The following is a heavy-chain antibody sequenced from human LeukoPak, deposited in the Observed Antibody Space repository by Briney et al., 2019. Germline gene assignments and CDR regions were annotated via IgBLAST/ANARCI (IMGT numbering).Heavy chain of an antibody. J-gene: IGHJ4*02. D-gene: IGHD5-24*01. CDR2: MNPNSGNT. Sequence: ASVKVSCKASGYTFTSYDINWVRQATGQGVEWMGWMNPNSGNTGYAQKFQGRVTMTRNTSISTAYMELSSLRSEDTAVYYCARGHVEMATTYDYWGQGTLVTVSS. CDR1: GYTFTSYD. CDR3: ARGHVEMATTYDY. V-gene: IGHV1-8*01.